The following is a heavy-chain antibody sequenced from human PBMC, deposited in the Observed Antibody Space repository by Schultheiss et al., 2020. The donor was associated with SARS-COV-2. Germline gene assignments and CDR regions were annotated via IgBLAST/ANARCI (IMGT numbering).Heavy chain of an antibody. J-gene: IGHJ5*02. CDR3: ARQDLGGTIFGVVTKRRNWFDP. D-gene: IGHD3-3*01. Sequence: GESLKISCKGSGYSFTSYWISWVRQMPGKGLEWMGRIDPSDSYTNYSPSFQGHVTISADKSISTAYLQWSSLKASDTAMYYCARQDLGGTIFGVVTKRRNWFDPWGQGTLVTASS. V-gene: IGHV5-10-1*01. CDR2: IDPSDSYT. CDR1: GYSFTSYW.